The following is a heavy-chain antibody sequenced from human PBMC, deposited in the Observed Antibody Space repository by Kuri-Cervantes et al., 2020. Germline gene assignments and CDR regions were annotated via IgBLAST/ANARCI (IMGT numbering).Heavy chain of an antibody. Sequence: SETLSLTCAVYGGSFSGYYWSWIRQPPGKGLEWIGEINHSGSTKYNPSLKSRVTISVDTSKNQFSLKVSFVTAADTAVYYCARGSSSGGSPGYYYYYYMDVWGKGTTVTVSS. CDR3: ARGSSSGGSPGYYYYYYMDV. CDR1: GGSFSGYY. V-gene: IGHV4-34*01. D-gene: IGHD2-15*01. J-gene: IGHJ6*03. CDR2: INHSGST.